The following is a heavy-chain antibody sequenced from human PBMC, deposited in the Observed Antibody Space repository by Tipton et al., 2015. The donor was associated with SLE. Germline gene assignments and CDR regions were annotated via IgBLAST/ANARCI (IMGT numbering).Heavy chain of an antibody. CDR2: IRSKPYGGTA. V-gene: IGHV3-49*04. Sequence: SLRLSCTASGFTFGDDAVTWVRQAPGKGLEWVGLIRSKPYGGTAEYLASVEGRFTISRDDSKNIAYLQMNGLKTKDTAVYYCTRDRPRLHDAFDIWGQGTMVTVSS. D-gene: IGHD4-11*01. CDR1: GFTFGDDA. CDR3: TRDRPRLHDAFDI. J-gene: IGHJ3*02.